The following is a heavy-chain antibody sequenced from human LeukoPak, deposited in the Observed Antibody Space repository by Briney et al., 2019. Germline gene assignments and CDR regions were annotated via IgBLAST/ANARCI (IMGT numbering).Heavy chain of an antibody. Sequence: SETLSLTCSVSGGSVSSGIYYYYWTWIRQPPGKGLEWIGHMYHSGNTNYNPSLKSRVTMSLDTSKNQFSLNLSSVTAADTAVYYCARDYGDYPLDYWGQGTLVTVSS. CDR1: GGSVSSGIYY. CDR2: MYHSGNT. D-gene: IGHD4-17*01. J-gene: IGHJ4*02. CDR3: ARDYGDYPLDY. V-gene: IGHV4-61*01.